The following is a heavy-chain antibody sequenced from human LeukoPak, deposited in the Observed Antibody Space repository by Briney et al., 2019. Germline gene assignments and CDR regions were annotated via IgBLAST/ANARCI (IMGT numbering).Heavy chain of an antibody. V-gene: IGHV3-33*08. CDR3: ARDLAPLATVTTLPFDY. D-gene: IGHD4-17*01. CDR1: GFTFSSYW. CDR2: IWYDGSNK. J-gene: IGHJ4*02. Sequence: GGSLRLSCAASGFTFSSYWMHWVRQAPGKGLEWVAVIWYDGSNKYYADSVKGRFTISRDNSKNTLYLQMNSLRAEDTAVYYCARDLAPLATVTTLPFDYWGQGTLVTVSS.